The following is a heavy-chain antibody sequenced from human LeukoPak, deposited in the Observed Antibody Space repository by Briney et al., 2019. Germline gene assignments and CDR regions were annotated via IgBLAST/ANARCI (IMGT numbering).Heavy chain of an antibody. J-gene: IGHJ3*02. CDR2: ISTVNGNS. CDR1: GYRFSSSG. Sequence: ASVSVSCKASGYRFSSSGITWVRQAPGQGPEWMGWISTVNGNSRYAQNFQGRVTLTTDTSTNTAHLELTSLRSDDTAIYYCARVRDSDNWWGALDIWGQGTMVTVSS. V-gene: IGHV1-18*01. D-gene: IGHD1-1*01. CDR3: ARVRDSDNWWGALDI.